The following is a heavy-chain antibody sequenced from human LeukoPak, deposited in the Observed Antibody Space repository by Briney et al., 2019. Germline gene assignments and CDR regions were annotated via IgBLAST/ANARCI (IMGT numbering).Heavy chain of an antibody. CDR1: GFTFSSYA. CDR3: AKGDDSSGYYYVGIDY. Sequence: GGSLTLFCAASGFTFSSYAMSWVRQAPGKGLEWVSAISGSGGSTYYADSVKGRFTISRDNSKNTLYLQMNSLRAEDTAVYYCAKGDDSSGYYYVGIDYWGQGTLVTVSS. D-gene: IGHD3-22*01. J-gene: IGHJ4*02. V-gene: IGHV3-23*01. CDR2: ISGSGGST.